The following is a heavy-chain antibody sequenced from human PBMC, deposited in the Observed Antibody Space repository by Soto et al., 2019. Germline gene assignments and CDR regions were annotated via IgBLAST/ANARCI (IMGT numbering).Heavy chain of an antibody. V-gene: IGHV3-23*01. CDR2: ISGSGGST. CDR1: GFTFSSYA. CDR3: LSYGGNSGTVDY. Sequence: LRLSCAASGFTFSSYAMSWVHQAPGKGLEWVSAISGSGGSTYYADSVKGRFTISRDNSKNTLYLQMNSLRAEDTAVYYCLSYGGNSGTVDYWGQGTLVTVSS. D-gene: IGHD2-21*02. J-gene: IGHJ4*02.